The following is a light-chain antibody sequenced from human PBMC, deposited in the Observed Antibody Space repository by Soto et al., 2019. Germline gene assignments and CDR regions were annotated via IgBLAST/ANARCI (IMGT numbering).Light chain of an antibody. J-gene: IGKJ1*01. Sequence: PGERVTLSCRTSQSVSNYLAWYQQKPGQAPRLLIYDASNRATGIPARFSGSGSGTDFTLTISSLEPEDFALYYCQQRRKWPRTFGPGTKVDIK. V-gene: IGKV3-11*01. CDR1: QSVSNY. CDR2: DAS. CDR3: QQRRKWPRT.